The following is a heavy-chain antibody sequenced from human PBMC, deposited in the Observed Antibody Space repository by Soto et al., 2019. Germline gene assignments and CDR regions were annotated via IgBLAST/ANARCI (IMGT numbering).Heavy chain of an antibody. J-gene: IGHJ4*02. D-gene: IGHD3-10*01. Sequence: SETLSLTCAVYGGSFSGYYWSWIRQPPGKGLEWIGEINHSGSTNYNPSLKSRVTISVDTSKNQFSLKLSSVTAADTAVYYCARGLTMVRGGPFGGWGQGTLVTVSS. V-gene: IGHV4-34*01. CDR2: INHSGST. CDR3: ARGLTMVRGGPFGG. CDR1: GGSFSGYY.